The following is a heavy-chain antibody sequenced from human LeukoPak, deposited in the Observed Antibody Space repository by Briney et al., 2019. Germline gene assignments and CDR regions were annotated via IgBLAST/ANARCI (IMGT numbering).Heavy chain of an antibody. D-gene: IGHD6-19*01. Sequence: PGGSLRLSCAASGFTFSSYAMSWVRQALGKGLEWVSAISGSGGSTYYADSVKGRFTISRDNSKNTLYLQMNSLRAEDTAVYYCAKSNGIAVAGDGYFDYGGQGTLVTV. CDR1: GFTFSSYA. CDR3: AKSNGIAVAGDGYFDY. V-gene: IGHV3-23*01. CDR2: ISGSGGST. J-gene: IGHJ4*02.